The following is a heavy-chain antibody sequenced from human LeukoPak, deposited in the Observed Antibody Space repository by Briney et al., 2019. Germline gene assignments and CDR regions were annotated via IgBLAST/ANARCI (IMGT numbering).Heavy chain of an antibody. J-gene: IGHJ4*02. CDR2: INDSGDYT. CDR3: AKSLDLAVAGIDY. V-gene: IGHV3-23*01. D-gene: IGHD6-19*01. CDR1: GFAFFSTS. Sequence: GGSLRLSCAASGFAFFSTSIHWVRQAPGKGLAWVSGINDSGDYTYHADSVKGRFTTSRDNSKNTVDLQMNSLRAEDTAVYYCAKSLDLAVAGIDYWGQGTLVTVSS.